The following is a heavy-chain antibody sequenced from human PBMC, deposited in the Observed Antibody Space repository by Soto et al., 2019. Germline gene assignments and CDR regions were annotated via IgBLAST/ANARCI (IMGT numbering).Heavy chain of an antibody. D-gene: IGHD1-26*01. V-gene: IGHV4-30-4*01. CDR1: GGSISSGDYY. CDR2: IYYSGST. J-gene: IGHJ6*02. Sequence: PSETLSLTCTVSGGSISSGDYYWSWIRQPPGKGLEWIGYIYYSGSTYYNPSLKSRVTISVDTSKNQFSLKLSSVTAADTAVYYCARALPFRGMDVWGQGTTVTVSS. CDR3: ARALPFRGMDV.